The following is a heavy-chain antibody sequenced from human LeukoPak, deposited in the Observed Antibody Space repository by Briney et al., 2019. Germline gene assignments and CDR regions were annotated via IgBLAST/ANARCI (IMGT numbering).Heavy chain of an antibody. V-gene: IGHV4-4*08. D-gene: IGHD5/OR15-5a*01. CDR2: FYFTGTT. CDR3: ARKLGFYVYPFDS. CDR1: GGSISSYY. J-gene: IGHJ3*02. Sequence: PSETLSLTCTVSGGSISSYYWGWIRQPPGKGLEWIGRFYFTGTTLYNPSLTSRVTISVETSKNQFSLRLNSVTAADTAVYYCARKLGFYVYPFDSWGEGANVTVSS.